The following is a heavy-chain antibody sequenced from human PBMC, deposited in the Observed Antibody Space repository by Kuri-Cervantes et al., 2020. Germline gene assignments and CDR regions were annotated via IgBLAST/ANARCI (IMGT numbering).Heavy chain of an antibody. Sequence: GESLKISCAASGFAFSSNWIHWVRQAPGKGLVWVSRINRDGSSATYAVSVKGRFTISRDNAKNTLYLQKNSLRDEDTAVYYCASRRTNGFDIWGQGTMVTVSS. CDR1: GFAFSSNW. CDR2: INRDGSSA. CDR3: ASRRTNGFDI. V-gene: IGHV3-74*01. J-gene: IGHJ3*02.